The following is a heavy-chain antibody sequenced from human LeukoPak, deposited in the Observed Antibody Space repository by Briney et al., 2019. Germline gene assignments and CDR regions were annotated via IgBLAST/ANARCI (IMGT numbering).Heavy chain of an antibody. D-gene: IGHD2-15*01. CDR3: ARDVVGAFSDAFDI. Sequence: PGGSLRLSCAASGFTFSSYSMNWVRQAPGKGLEWVSYISSSSSTIYYADSVKGRFTISRDNAKNSLYLQMNSLRAEDTAVYYCARDVVGAFSDAFDIWGQGTMVTVSS. J-gene: IGHJ3*02. CDR2: ISSSSSTI. CDR1: GFTFSSYS. V-gene: IGHV3-48*04.